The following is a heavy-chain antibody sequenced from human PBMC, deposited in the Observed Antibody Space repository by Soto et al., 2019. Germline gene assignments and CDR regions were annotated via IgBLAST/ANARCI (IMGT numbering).Heavy chain of an antibody. Sequence: QVQLQESGPGLVKPSETLSLTCTVSGGSISSYYWSWIRQPPGKGLEWIGYIYYSGSTNYNPSLKSGVTISVDTSKNQFSLKLSSVTAADTAVYYCARRVHMYCGGDCYSVNAFDIWGQGTMVTVSS. J-gene: IGHJ3*02. D-gene: IGHD2-21*01. CDR1: GGSISSYY. V-gene: IGHV4-59*08. CDR2: IYYSGST. CDR3: ARRVHMYCGGDCYSVNAFDI.